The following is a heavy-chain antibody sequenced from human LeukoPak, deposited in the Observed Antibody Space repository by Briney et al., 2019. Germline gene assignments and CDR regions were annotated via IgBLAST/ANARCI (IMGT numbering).Heavy chain of an antibody. CDR2: ISSSSSYI. CDR3: ARDYEVATRTHFDY. D-gene: IGHD5-12*01. J-gene: IGHJ4*02. V-gene: IGHV3-21*01. Sequence: GGSLRLSCAASGFTFSSYSMNWVRQAPGKELEWVSSISSSSSYIYYADSVKGRFTISRDNAKNSLYLQMNSLRAEDTAVYYCARDYEVATRTHFDYWGQGTLVTVSS. CDR1: GFTFSSYS.